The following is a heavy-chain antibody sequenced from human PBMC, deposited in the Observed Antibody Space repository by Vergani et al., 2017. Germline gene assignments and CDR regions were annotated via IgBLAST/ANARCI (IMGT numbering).Heavy chain of an antibody. Sequence: EVQLVQSGAEVKKPGESLQISCKGSGYSFTSYWIGWVRQMPGKGLEWMGIIYPGDSDTRYSPSFQGQVTISADKSISTAYLQWSSLKASDTAMYYCARQYGSGSYYHIGSPLNSPFDYWGQGTLVTVSS. CDR1: GYSFTSYW. V-gene: IGHV5-51*01. CDR2: IYPGDSDT. CDR3: ARQYGSGSYYHIGSPLNSPFDY. J-gene: IGHJ4*02. D-gene: IGHD3-10*01.